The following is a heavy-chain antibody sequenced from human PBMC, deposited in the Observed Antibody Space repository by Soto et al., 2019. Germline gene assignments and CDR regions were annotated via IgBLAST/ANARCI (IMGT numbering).Heavy chain of an antibody. D-gene: IGHD3-10*01. V-gene: IGHV4-59*08. CDR3: ARRTRSLIWFGELLEGWFDP. CDR2: IYYSGST. J-gene: IGHJ5*02. Sequence: SETLSLTCTVSGGSISSYYWSWIRQPPGKGLEWIGYIYYSGSTNYNPSLKSRVTISVDTSKNQFSLKLSSVTAADTAVYYCARRTRSLIWFGELLEGWFDPWGQGTLVTVSS. CDR1: GGSISSYY.